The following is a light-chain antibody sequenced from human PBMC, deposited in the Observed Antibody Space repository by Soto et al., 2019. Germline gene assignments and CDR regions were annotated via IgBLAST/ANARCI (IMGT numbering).Light chain of an antibody. CDR1: QSISDW. V-gene: IGKV1-5*03. Sequence: DIQMTQSPSTLSASVGDRVTITCRASQSISDWLAWYQQKPGKAPKLLIYKASRLASGVPSRFSGSGSGTEFTLTINSLQPDDFSTYYCQHYNNYPYTFGQGSKLEIK. CDR2: KAS. J-gene: IGKJ2*01. CDR3: QHYNNYPYT.